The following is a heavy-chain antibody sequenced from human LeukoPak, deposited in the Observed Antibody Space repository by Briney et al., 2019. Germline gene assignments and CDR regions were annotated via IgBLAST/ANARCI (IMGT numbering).Heavy chain of an antibody. V-gene: IGHV3-43*02. J-gene: IGHJ4*02. CDR1: GFTFDDYA. CDR2: ISGNGGST. D-gene: IGHD3-22*01. Sequence: GGSLRLSCAASGFTFDDYAMHWVRQAPGKGLEWVSLISGNGGSTYYADSVKGRFTISRDNSKNSLYLQMNSLRTEDTALYYCAKDGDYDSIWTFDYWGQGTLVTVSS. CDR3: AKDGDYDSIWTFDY.